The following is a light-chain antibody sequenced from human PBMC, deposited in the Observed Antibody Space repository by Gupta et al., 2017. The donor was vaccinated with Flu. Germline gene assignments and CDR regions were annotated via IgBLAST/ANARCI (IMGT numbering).Light chain of an antibody. CDR2: KAS. V-gene: IGKV1-5*03. CDR3: QQYEAYPLT. CDR1: QNINSW. Sequence: DFELTAPTSTLSASEGDRVTITCRASQNINSWLAWYQQKPGKAPKFLIYKASSLQSGVPSRFSGSGSGTQFTLTISSLQPDDYATYYCQQYEAYPLTFGGGTKVEIK. J-gene: IGKJ4*01.